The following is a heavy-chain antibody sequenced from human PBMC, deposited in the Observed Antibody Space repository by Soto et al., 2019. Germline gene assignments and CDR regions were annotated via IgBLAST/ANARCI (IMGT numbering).Heavy chain of an antibody. D-gene: IGHD4-17*01. CDR1: GYSFTSYW. V-gene: IGHV5-51*01. Sequence: GESLKISCKGSGYSFTSYWIGWVRQMPGKGLEWMGIIYPGDSDTRYSPSFQGQVTISADKSISTAYLQWSSLKASDTAMYYCARVADYGDYTANYYGMDVWGQGTTGTVSS. CDR2: IYPGDSDT. J-gene: IGHJ6*02. CDR3: ARVADYGDYTANYYGMDV.